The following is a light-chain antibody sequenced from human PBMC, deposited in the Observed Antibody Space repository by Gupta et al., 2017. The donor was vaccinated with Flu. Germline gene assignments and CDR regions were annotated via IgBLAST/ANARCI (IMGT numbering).Light chain of an antibody. CDR3: QQVNYYPRT. Sequence: PSFLSATVRDTVTITCRASLGISTYLAWYQQKPGKAPNLLIYDASTLQSGVPSRFSGTVSGAEFTLTISDLQPEDFATYYCQQVNYYPRTFGQGTKVEIK. V-gene: IGKV1-9*01. CDR2: DAS. CDR1: LGISTY. J-gene: IGKJ1*01.